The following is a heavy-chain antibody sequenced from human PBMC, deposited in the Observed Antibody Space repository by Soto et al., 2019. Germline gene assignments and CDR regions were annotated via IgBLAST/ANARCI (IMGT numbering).Heavy chain of an antibody. Sequence: GGSLRLSCAASGFTFSTYAMSWVRQAPGKGLEWVSVISSGGTTTYYPDSVKGRFTISRDNSKNTLFLQMNSMRAEDAAIYYCANVHNCGNSVANYGMDVWGQGTTVTVSS. V-gene: IGHV3-23*01. CDR1: GFTFSTYA. J-gene: IGHJ6*02. D-gene: IGHD1-1*01. CDR2: ISSGGTTT. CDR3: ANVHNCGNSVANYGMDV.